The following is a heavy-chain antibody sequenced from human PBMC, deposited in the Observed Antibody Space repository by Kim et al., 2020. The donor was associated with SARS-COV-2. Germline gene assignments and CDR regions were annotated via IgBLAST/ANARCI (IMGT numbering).Heavy chain of an antibody. CDR3: ARARINTPYIVVVPAELWFDP. V-gene: IGHV4-31*03. D-gene: IGHD2-2*01. J-gene: IGHJ5*02. CDR2: IYYSGST. CDR1: GGSISSGGYY. Sequence: SETLSLTCTVSGGSISSGGYYWSWIRQHPGKGLEWIGYIYYSGSTYYNPSLKSRVTISVDTSKNQFSLKLSSVTAADTAVYYCARARINTPYIVVVPAELWFDPWGQGTLVTVSS.